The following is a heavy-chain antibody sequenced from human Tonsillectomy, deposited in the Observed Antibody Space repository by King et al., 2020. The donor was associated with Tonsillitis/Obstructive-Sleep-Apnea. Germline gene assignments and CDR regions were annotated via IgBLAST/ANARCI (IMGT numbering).Heavy chain of an antibody. CDR3: ARVSGSYYLDY. CDR1: GFTFSDHY. V-gene: IGHV3-72*01. J-gene: IGHJ4*02. D-gene: IGHD1-26*01. Sequence: QLVQSGGGLVQPGGSLRLSCAASGFTFSDHYMDWVRQAPGKGLEWVGRTRNKASSYSTEYAESVKGRFTISRDDSKNSLYLQVNTLRTDDTAVYYCARVSGSYYLDYWGQGTLVTVSS. CDR2: TRNKASSYST.